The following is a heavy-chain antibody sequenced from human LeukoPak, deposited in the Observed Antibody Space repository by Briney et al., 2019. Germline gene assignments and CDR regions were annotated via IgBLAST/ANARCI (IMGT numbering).Heavy chain of an antibody. D-gene: IGHD2-21*01. Sequence: EASVKVSCKASGYTFTGDYMHWVRQAPGQGLEWMGWINPNTGDTNYAQKFQGRVTMTRDTSITTVYMEISRLTSDDTALFYCAVAPGDYWGQGTLVTVSS. CDR1: GYTFTGDY. V-gene: IGHV1-2*02. CDR2: INPNTGDT. J-gene: IGHJ4*02. CDR3: AVAPGDY.